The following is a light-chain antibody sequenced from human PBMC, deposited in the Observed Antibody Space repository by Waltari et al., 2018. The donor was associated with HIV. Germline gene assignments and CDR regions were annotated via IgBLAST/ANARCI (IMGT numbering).Light chain of an antibody. J-gene: IGLJ1*01. CDR2: EVS. CDR1: SSDVGGYNY. V-gene: IGLV2-8*01. Sequence: QSALTQPPYASGSPGQSVTISCTGTSSDVGGYNYVSWYQQHPGKAPNLMIYEVSKRPPGVPDRFSGSKSGNTASLTVSGLQAEDEADYYCSAYAGSNNLDFGTGTKVTVL. CDR3: SAYAGSNNLD.